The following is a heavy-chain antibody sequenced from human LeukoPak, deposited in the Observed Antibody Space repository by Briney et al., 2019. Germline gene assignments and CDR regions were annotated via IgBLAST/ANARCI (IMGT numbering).Heavy chain of an antibody. CDR3: VRTYDENPLGWFDP. J-gene: IGHJ5*02. CDR2: INSDGGST. Sequence: GGSLRLSCAASGFTFSSDWMHWVRQTPEKGLVWVTHINSDGGSTYYADSVRGRFTISRDNSKNTLYLQMSSLRPDDTAVYYCVRTYDENPLGWFDPWGQGTLVTVSS. D-gene: IGHD5-12*01. V-gene: IGHV3-74*01. CDR1: GFTFSSDW.